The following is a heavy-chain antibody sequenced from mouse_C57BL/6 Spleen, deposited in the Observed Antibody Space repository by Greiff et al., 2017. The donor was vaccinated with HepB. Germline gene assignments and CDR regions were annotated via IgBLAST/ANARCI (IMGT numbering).Heavy chain of an antibody. D-gene: IGHD3-2*02. Sequence: QVQLKESGPGLVAPSQSLSISCTVSGFSLTSYGVDWVRQSPGKGLEWLGVIWGVGSTNYNSALKSRLSISKDNSKSQVFIRMNSLQTDDTAMYYCASEDSSGSFAYWGQGTLVTVSA. V-gene: IGHV2-6*01. CDR1: GFSLTSYG. CDR2: IWGVGST. J-gene: IGHJ3*01. CDR3: ASEDSSGSFAY.